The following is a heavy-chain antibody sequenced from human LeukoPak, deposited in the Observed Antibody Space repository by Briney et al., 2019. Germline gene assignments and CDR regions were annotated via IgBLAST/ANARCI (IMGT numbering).Heavy chain of an antibody. D-gene: IGHD4-23*01. J-gene: IGHJ4*02. CDR3: ARDHRWVLPPDY. V-gene: IGHV3-30-3*01. CDR1: GFTFSTYA. CDR2: ISYDGTNK. Sequence: PGRSLRFSCAASGFTFSTYAMHWVRQAPGKGLEWVAVISYDGTNKYYADSVKGRFTISRDNSKNKLYLQMNSLRAEDTAVYYCARDHRWVLPPDYWGQGTLVTVSS.